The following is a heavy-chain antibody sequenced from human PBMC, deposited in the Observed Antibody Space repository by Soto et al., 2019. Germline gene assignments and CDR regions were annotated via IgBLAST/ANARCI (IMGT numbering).Heavy chain of an antibody. CDR2: ISYDGSNK. D-gene: IGHD6-19*01. V-gene: IGHV3-30-3*01. J-gene: IGHJ4*02. CDR3: ARDKSPYSSGWHNRHFDC. CDR1: GFTFSSYA. Sequence: QVQLVESGGGVVQPGRSLRLSCAAPGFTFSSYAMHWVRQAPGKGLEWVAVISYDGSNKDYADSVKGRFTISRDNFKNTLFLQMNSLRAEDTAVYYCARDKSPYSSGWHNRHFDCWGQGTLVTVSS.